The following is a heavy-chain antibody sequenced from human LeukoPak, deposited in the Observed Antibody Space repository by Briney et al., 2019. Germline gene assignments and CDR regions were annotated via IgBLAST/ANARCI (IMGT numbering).Heavy chain of an antibody. CDR1: GDSISSGGYS. V-gene: IGHV4-30-4*07. CDR2: IHDSGST. J-gene: IGHJ4*02. Sequence: PSETLSLTCAVSGDSISSGGYSWSWIRQTPGKGLEWIAYIHDSGSTYNNPSLKSRLSISIDTSKNQFSLKLNSVTAADTAVYYCARNLAGHFGGFYFDDWGQGTLVTVSS. D-gene: IGHD2-21*01. CDR3: ARNLAGHFGGFYFDD.